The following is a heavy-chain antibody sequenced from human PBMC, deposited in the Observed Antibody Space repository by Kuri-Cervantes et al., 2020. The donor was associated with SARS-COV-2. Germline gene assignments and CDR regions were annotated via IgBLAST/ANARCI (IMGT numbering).Heavy chain of an antibody. CDR2: IIPILGIA. Sequence: SVKVSCKASGYTFTGYDINWVRQATGQGLEWMGRIIPILGIANYAQKFQGRVTITADESTSTAYMELSSLRSEDTAVYYCARGNIARAGGVDYWGQGTLVTVSS. J-gene: IGHJ4*02. V-gene: IGHV1-69*04. D-gene: IGHD1/OR15-1a*01. CDR3: ARGNIARAGGVDY. CDR1: GYTFTGYD.